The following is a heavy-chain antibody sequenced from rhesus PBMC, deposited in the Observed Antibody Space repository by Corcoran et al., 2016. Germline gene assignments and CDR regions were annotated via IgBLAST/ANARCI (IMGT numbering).Heavy chain of an antibody. CDR1: GGSVSSSNW. CDR3: ARGVVNFNWYFDL. Sequence: QVQLQESGPGLVKPSETLSLTCAVSGGSVSSSNWWSWIRQPPGKGLEWIGYISGSSGSTYYNPALKSRVTISTDTSKNQVSLKLSSVTAADTAVYYCARGVVNFNWYFDLWGPGTPITISS. J-gene: IGHJ2*01. D-gene: IGHD2-21*01. V-gene: IGHV4-65*01. CDR2: ISGSSGST.